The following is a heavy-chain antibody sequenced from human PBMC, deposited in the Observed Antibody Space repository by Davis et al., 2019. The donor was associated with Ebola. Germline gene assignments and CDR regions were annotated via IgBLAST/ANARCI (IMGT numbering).Heavy chain of an antibody. CDR3: ARDQRMGLRFLEWLFQYGMDV. D-gene: IGHD3-3*01. Sequence: ASVKVSCKASGYTFTSYAMHWVRQAPGQRLEWMGWINAGNGNTKYSQKFQGRVTITRDTSASTAYMELRSLRSDDTAVYYCARDQRMGLRFLEWLFQYGMDVWGQGTTVTVSS. CDR1: GYTFTSYA. V-gene: IGHV1-3*01. CDR2: INAGNGNT. J-gene: IGHJ6*02.